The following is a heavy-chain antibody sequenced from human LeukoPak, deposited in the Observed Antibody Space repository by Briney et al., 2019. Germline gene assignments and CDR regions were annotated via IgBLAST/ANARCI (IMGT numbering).Heavy chain of an antibody. CDR3: AKVEGIAAGYFDY. Sequence: PGGSLRLSCAASQFTFSSYDMHWVRQAPGKGLEWVAFIRYDGSNKYYADSVKGRFTISRDNSKNTLYLQMNSLRAEDTAVYYCAKVEGIAAGYFDYWGQGTLVTVSS. CDR1: QFTFSSYD. D-gene: IGHD6-13*01. V-gene: IGHV3-30*02. CDR2: IRYDGSNK. J-gene: IGHJ4*02.